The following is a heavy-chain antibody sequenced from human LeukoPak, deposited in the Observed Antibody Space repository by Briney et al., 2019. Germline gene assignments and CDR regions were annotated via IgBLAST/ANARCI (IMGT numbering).Heavy chain of an antibody. V-gene: IGHV3-23*01. CDR1: GFIFSSYA. D-gene: IGHD4-23*01. Sequence: GGSLRLSCAASGFIFSSYAMSWVRQAPGKGLEWISDISGSGTKTYYADSVKGRFTISRDNAKNTLYLQMNSLRVEDTAVYYCARGRPHGNDYWGQGTLVTVSS. CDR2: ISGSGTKT. CDR3: ARGRPHGNDY. J-gene: IGHJ4*02.